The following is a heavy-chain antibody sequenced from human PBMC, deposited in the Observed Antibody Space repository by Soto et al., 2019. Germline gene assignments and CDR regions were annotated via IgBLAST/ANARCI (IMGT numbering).Heavy chain of an antibody. V-gene: IGHV1-69*13. CDR3: ARVVGQQLAPGWFDP. CDR1: GGTFRSDA. Sequence: ASVKVSCKASGGTFRSDAISWVRQAPGQVLEWMGGIIPIFGTANYAQNFQGRVTITADESTITAYMELSSLRSEDTAVYYRARVVGQQLAPGWFDPWGQGTLVTVSS. CDR2: IIPIFGTA. J-gene: IGHJ5*02. D-gene: IGHD6-13*01.